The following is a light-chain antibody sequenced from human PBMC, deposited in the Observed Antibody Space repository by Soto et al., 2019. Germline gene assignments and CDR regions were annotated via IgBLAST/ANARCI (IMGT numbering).Light chain of an antibody. J-gene: IGKJ1*01. Sequence: EIVLTQSPGSLSLSPGDSATLSCRASQSLTNTHLAWYQQRPGQPPRLLIYDASRRDPGIPDRFSGSGSGADFTLTISGLEPADFAVYFCHQYDTSPQTFGLGTRVEI. CDR2: DAS. CDR3: HQYDTSPQT. CDR1: QSLTNTH. V-gene: IGKV3-20*01.